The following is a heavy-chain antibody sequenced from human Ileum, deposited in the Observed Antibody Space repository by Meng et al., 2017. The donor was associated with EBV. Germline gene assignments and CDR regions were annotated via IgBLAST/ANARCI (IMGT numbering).Heavy chain of an antibody. CDR2: IHHTEST. J-gene: IGHJ4*02. CDR3: ARESYSDSSGYYSLDY. V-gene: IGHV4-4*02. Sequence: QVQLQGSGPGLGKPSGTLSLTCAVSGGSISSGNWWSWVRQAPGKGLEWIGEIHHTESTNYNPSLKSRVTISVDKSKNQFSLKLSSVTAADTAVYYCARESYSDSSGYYSLDYWGQGSLVTVSS. CDR1: GGSISSGNW. D-gene: IGHD3-22*01.